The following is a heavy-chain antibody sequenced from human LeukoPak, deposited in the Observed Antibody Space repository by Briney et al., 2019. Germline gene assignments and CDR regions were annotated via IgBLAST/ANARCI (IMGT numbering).Heavy chain of an antibody. CDR3: AKNSSGGYSDY. CDR1: GYTFTSSG. Sequence: ASVKVSCKASGYTFTSSGISWVRQAPGQGLEWMGWISTYTGYSKYAQNLQGRVTTTADTSTSTAYMELSSLRSDDTAVYYCAKNSSGGYSDYWGQGTLVTVSS. CDR2: ISTYTGYS. V-gene: IGHV1-18*01. D-gene: IGHD6-19*01. J-gene: IGHJ4*02.